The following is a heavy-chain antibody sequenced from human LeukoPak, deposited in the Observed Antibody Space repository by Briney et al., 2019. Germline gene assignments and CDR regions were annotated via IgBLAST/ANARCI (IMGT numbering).Heavy chain of an antibody. Sequence: ASVKVSCKASGYTFTSYYMHWVRQAPGQGLEWMGIINPSGGSTSYAQKFQGRVTMTRDTSISTAYMELSRLRSDDTAVYYCARDGKEWLTNNWFDPWGQGTLVTVSS. CDR2: INPSGGST. V-gene: IGHV1-46*01. CDR3: ARDGKEWLTNNWFDP. CDR1: GYTFTSYY. J-gene: IGHJ5*02. D-gene: IGHD6-19*01.